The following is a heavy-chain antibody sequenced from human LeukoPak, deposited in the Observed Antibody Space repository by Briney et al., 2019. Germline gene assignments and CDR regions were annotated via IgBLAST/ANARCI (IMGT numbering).Heavy chain of an antibody. V-gene: IGHV3-21*01. J-gene: IGHJ6*03. D-gene: IGHD3-3*01. CDR3: ARGITIFWTPHYYYMDV. CDR1: GFTFSSYS. CDR2: ISSSSSYI. Sequence: GGSLRLSCAASGFTFSSYSMNWVRQAPGKGLEWVSSISSSSSYIYYADSVKGRFTISRDNAKNSLYLQMNSLRAEDTAVYYCARGITIFWTPHYYYMDVWGKGTTVTVSS.